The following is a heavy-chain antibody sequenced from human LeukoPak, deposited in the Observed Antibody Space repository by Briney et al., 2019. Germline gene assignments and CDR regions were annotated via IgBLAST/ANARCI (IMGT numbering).Heavy chain of an antibody. CDR1: GFTFSSYW. Sequence: GGSLRLSCAASGFTFSSYWMNWARQAPGKGLEWVASINHNGNVNYYVDSVKGRFTISRDNAKNSLYLQMNSLRDEDTAVYYCARLPRYCSSTSCPGGYFDYWGQGTLVTVSS. D-gene: IGHD2-2*01. V-gene: IGHV3-7*01. CDR2: INHNGNVN. J-gene: IGHJ4*02. CDR3: ARLPRYCSSTSCPGGYFDY.